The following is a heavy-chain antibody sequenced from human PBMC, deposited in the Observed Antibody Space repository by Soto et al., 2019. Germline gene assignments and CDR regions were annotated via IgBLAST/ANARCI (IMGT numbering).Heavy chain of an antibody. CDR3: ARGPSGWFGYDY. Sequence: GGSLRLSCAASGFTFSSSWMHWVRQAPGKGLVWVSRINSGARNTNYADSVKGRFTISRDNAKNTLYLQMDSLTAEDTAVYYCARGPSGWFGYDYWGQGTLVTVSS. CDR2: INSGARNT. V-gene: IGHV3-74*01. CDR1: GFTFSSSW. D-gene: IGHD6-19*01. J-gene: IGHJ4*02.